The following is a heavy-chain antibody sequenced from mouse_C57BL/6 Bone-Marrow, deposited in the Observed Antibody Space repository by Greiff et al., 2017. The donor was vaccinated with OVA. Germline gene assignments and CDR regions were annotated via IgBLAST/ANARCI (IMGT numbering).Heavy chain of an antibody. CDR3: ARVLLKYYAKGN. CDR1: GYTFTSYW. V-gene: IGHV1-61*01. Sequence: QVQLKQPGAELVRPGSSVKLSCKASGYTFTSYWMDWVKQRPGQGLEWIGNIYPSDSETHYNQKFKDKATLTVDKSSSTVYMQISSLTSEDSAVYYCARVLLKYYAKGNWDRGTSVTVSS. CDR2: IYPSDSET. D-gene: IGHD1-3*01. J-gene: IGHJ4*01.